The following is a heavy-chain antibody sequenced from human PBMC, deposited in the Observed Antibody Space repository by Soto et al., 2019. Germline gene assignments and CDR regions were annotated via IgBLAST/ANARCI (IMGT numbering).Heavy chain of an antibody. Sequence: EVQLVESGGGLVQPGGSLRLPCAASGFTFSSYSMNWVRQAPGKGLGWVSSISSSSSTIYYADSVKGRFTISRDNAKNSLYLQMNSLRDEDTAVYYCAREGYCSSTSCYDDYYYGMDVWGQGTTVTVSS. CDR2: ISSSSSTI. V-gene: IGHV3-48*02. CDR3: AREGYCSSTSCYDDYYYGMDV. CDR1: GFTFSSYS. J-gene: IGHJ6*02. D-gene: IGHD2-2*01.